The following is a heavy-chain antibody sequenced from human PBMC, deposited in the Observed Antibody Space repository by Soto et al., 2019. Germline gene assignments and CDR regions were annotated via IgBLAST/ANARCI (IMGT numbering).Heavy chain of an antibody. V-gene: IGHV3-9*01. Sequence: PGGSLRLSCAASGFTFDDYAMHWVRQTPGKGLEWVSGISWNSGSIGYADSVKGRFTISRDNAKNSLYLQMNSLRAEDTAFYYCAKDPYCSTTACYPNYFDSWGQGTLVTVSS. CDR1: GFTFDDYA. CDR3: AKDPYCSTTACYPNYFDS. D-gene: IGHD2-2*01. CDR2: ISWNSGSI. J-gene: IGHJ4*02.